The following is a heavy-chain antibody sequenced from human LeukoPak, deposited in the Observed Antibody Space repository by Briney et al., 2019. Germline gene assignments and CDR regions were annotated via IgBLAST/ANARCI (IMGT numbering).Heavy chain of an antibody. V-gene: IGHV3-21*01. D-gene: IGHD3-16*01. CDR3: ARDSYGWHDRWDY. CDR1: GFTFSNYL. J-gene: IGHJ4*02. CDR2: IGTTGNYI. Sequence: GGSLRLFCAASGFTFSNYLMNWVRQAPGKGLEWVSSIGTTGNYIYYSDSVKGRFTISRDNAKDSLLLQMNSLRTEDTGVYYCARDSYGWHDRWDYWGLGTQVIVSS.